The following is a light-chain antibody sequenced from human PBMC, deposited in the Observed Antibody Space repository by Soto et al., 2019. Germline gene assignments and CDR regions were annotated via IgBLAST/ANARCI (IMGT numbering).Light chain of an antibody. CDR1: QAIRRW. J-gene: IGKJ1*01. CDR3: QQANSFTWT. CDR2: AAS. V-gene: IGKV1-12*01. Sequence: DIQMTQSPSSVSGSVGDRVTITCRASQAIRRWLAWYQQKQGKAPKLLIYAASSLQSGVPSRLRGSGYGTDLTLTISSLKNEDFATYYCQQANSFTWTFGQGTKVDIK.